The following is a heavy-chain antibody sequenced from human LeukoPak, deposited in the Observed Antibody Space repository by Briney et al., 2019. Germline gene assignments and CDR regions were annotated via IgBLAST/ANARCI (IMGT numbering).Heavy chain of an antibody. V-gene: IGHV3-21*01. CDR2: ISTSSSYI. CDR1: GFTFSSYS. Sequence: GGSLRLSCAAYGFTFSSYSMNWVRQAPGKGLEWVSFISTSSSYIYYADSVKGRFTISRDNAKNSLYLEMNSLRAEDAALYYCARENWNDASDIWGQGTMVTVSS. D-gene: IGHD1-1*01. CDR3: ARENWNDASDI. J-gene: IGHJ3*02.